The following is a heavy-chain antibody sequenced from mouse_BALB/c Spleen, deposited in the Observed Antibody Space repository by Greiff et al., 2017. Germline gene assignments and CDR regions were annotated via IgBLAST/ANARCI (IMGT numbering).Heavy chain of an antibody. J-gene: IGHJ4*01. D-gene: IGHD2-1*01. CDR3: ARDGNYAMDY. V-gene: IGHV1-4*01. CDR1: GYTFTSYT. Sequence: VQLQQSGAELARPGASVKMSFKASGYTFTSYTMHWVKQRPGQGLEWIGYINPSSGYTNYNQKFKDKATLTADKSSSTAYMQLSSLTSEDSAVYYCARDGNYAMDYWGQGTSVTVSS. CDR2: INPSSGYT.